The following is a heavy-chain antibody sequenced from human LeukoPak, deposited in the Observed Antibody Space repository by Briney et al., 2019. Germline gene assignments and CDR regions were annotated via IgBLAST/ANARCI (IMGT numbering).Heavy chain of an antibody. CDR3: ARGLLHYDFWSGYYTPPYYFDY. CDR1: GGSFSGYY. V-gene: IGHV4-34*01. CDR2: INHSGST. J-gene: IGHJ4*02. D-gene: IGHD3-3*01. Sequence: HPSETLSLTCAVYGGSFSGYYWSWIRQPPGKGLEWIGEINHSGSTNYNPSLKSRVTISVDTSKNQFSLKLSSVTAADTAVYYCARGLLHYDFWSGYYTPPYYFDYWGQGTLVTVSS.